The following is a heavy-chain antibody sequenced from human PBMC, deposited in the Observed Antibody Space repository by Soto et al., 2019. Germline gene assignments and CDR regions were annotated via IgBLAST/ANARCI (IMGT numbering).Heavy chain of an antibody. V-gene: IGHV3-30*18. Sequence: QVQLVESGGGVVQPGRSLRLSCAASGFTFSSYGMHWVRQAPGKGLEWVAVISYDGSNKYYADSVKGRFTISRDNSKNTLYLQRNSLRAEDTAVYYCAKEHGRQWLTTHWYFDLWGRGTLVTVSS. CDR1: GFTFSSYG. CDR3: AKEHGRQWLTTHWYFDL. J-gene: IGHJ2*01. D-gene: IGHD6-19*01. CDR2: ISYDGSNK.